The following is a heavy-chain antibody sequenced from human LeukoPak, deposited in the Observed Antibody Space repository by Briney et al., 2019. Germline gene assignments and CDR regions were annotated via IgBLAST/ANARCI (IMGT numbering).Heavy chain of an antibody. Sequence: GGSLRLSCAASGFTVSSNYMSWVRQAPGKGLEWVSVIYSGGSTYYANSVKGRFTISRANSKNTLYLQMNSLRAEDTAVYYCARESYYDYIWGTFDYWGQGTPVTVSS. D-gene: IGHD3-16*01. CDR2: IYSGGST. J-gene: IGHJ4*02. CDR3: ARESYYDYIWGTFDY. V-gene: IGHV3-53*01. CDR1: GFTVSSNY.